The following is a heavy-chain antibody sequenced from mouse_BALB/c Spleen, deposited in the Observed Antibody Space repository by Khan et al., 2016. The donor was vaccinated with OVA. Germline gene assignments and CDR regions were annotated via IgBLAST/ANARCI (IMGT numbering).Heavy chain of an antibody. CDR2: ISSGSSTI. Sequence: EVQRVESGGGLVQPGGSRKLSCAASGFTFSRFGMHWVRQAPEKGLEWVAYISSGSSTIYYADTVKGRFTISRDNPKNPLFLQMTSLRSEDTAMYYCARDSNFDYWGQGTTLTVSS. CDR1: GFTFSRFG. CDR3: ARDSNFDY. J-gene: IGHJ2*01. V-gene: IGHV5-17*02.